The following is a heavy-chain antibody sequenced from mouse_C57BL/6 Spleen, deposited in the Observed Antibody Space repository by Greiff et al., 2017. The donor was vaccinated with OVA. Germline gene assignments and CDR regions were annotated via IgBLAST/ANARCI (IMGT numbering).Heavy chain of an antibody. CDR2: IDPSDSYT. CDR3: ARKGLYYYGSSYYFDY. D-gene: IGHD1-1*01. V-gene: IGHV1-50*01. CDR1: GYTFTSYW. J-gene: IGHJ2*01. Sequence: VKLQQPGAELVKPGASVKLSCKASGYTFTSYWMQWVKQRPGQGLEWIGEIDPSDSYTNYNQKFKGKATLTVDTSSSTAYMQLSSLTSEDSAVYYCARKGLYYYGSSYYFDYWGQGTTLTVSS.